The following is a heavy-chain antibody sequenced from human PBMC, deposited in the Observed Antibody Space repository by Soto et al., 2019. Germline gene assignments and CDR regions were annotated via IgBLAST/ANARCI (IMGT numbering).Heavy chain of an antibody. CDR3: ARVKLDYFDY. V-gene: IGHV1-8*01. J-gene: IGHJ4*02. CDR2: MNPNSGNT. CDR1: GYSFTSYD. Sequence: QVQLVQSGAEVKKPGASVKVSCKASGYSFTSYDINWVRQATGQGLEWMGWMNPNSGNTAYAQKFQGRVTMXXNTSISAAYMELSSLRSEDTAVYYCARVKLDYFDYWGQGTLVTVSS.